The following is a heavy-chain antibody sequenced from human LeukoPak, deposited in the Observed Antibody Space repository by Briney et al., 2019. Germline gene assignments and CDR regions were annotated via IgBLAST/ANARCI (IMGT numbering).Heavy chain of an antibody. Sequence: ASVKVSCKASGYTFTSYYMHWVRQAPGQGLEWMGLINPSGGSTSYAQKFQGRVTITRDTSASTAYMELSSLRSEDTAVYYCASGYCSSTSCSKVYYYYGMDVWGQGTTVTVSS. CDR1: GYTFTSYY. V-gene: IGHV1-46*01. CDR3: ASGYCSSTSCSKVYYYYGMDV. D-gene: IGHD2-2*01. CDR2: INPSGGST. J-gene: IGHJ6*02.